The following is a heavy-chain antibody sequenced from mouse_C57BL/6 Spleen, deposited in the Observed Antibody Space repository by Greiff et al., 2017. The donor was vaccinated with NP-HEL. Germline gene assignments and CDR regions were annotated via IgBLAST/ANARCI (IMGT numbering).Heavy chain of an antibody. CDR2: ISYDGSN. CDR1: GYSITSGYY. D-gene: IGHD1-1*01. V-gene: IGHV3-6*01. CDR3: ARAGSPLYYAMDY. Sequence: EVKLQESGPGLVKPSQSLSLTCSVTGYSITSGYYWNWIRQFPGNKLEWMGYISYDGSNNYNPSLKNRISITRDTSKNQFFLKLNSVTTEDTATYYCARAGSPLYYAMDYWGQGTSVTVSS. J-gene: IGHJ4*01.